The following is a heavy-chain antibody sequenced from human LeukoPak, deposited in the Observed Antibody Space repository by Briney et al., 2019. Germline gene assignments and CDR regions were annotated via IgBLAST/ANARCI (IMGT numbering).Heavy chain of an antibody. Sequence: SETLSLTCTASGDPVSSSSYYWSWIRQPPGKGLEWIGYIYYSGNTNYNSSLKSRVTISVDTSKSQFSLKLSSVTAADTAVYYCARGSGAFDIWGQGTMVTVSS. CDR3: ARGSGAFDI. V-gene: IGHV4-61*01. J-gene: IGHJ3*02. CDR2: IYYSGNT. CDR1: GDPVSSSSYY.